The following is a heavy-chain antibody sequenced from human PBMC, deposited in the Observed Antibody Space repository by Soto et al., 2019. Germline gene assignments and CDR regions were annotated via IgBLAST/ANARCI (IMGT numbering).Heavy chain of an antibody. CDR3: AKDRGTYYYGSGNCFDY. CDR2: INWDSGST. CDR1: GFTFDDYA. J-gene: IGHJ4*02. V-gene: IGHV3-9*01. Sequence: EVQLVESGGGLVQPGRSLRLSCAASGFTFDDYAMHWVRQAPGKGLEWVSGINWDSGSTGYADSVKGRFTISRDNAKNSLYLQMNSLRSEDTALYYCAKDRGTYYYGSGNCFDYWGQGTLVTVSS. D-gene: IGHD3-10*01.